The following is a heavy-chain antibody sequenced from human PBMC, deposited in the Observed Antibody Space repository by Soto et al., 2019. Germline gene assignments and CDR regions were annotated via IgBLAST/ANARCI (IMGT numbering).Heavy chain of an antibody. Sequence: GESLKISCMGSGYKVSTWHNFTSYWIAWVRQMPGEGLEWMGIIYPGDSDTRYSPSFQGQVTISADRSISTAYLQWSSLKASDSAMYYCARTYYYDSSGYYPLGYWGQGTLVTVSS. V-gene: IGHV5-51*01. CDR3: ARTYYYDSSGYYPLGY. J-gene: IGHJ4*02. CDR2: IYPGDSDT. CDR1: GYKVSTWHNFTSYW. D-gene: IGHD3-22*01.